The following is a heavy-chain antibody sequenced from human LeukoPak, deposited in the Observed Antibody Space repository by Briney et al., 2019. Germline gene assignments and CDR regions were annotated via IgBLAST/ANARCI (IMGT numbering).Heavy chain of an antibody. CDR2: ISYDGSNK. CDR3: ARDLGYCSGGSCYHYYYYYYGMDV. CDR1: GFTFSSDA. Sequence: GGSLRLSCAASGFTFSSDAMHWVRQAPGKGLEWVAVISYDGSNKYYADSVKGRFTISRDNSKNTLYLQMNSLRAEDTAVYYCARDLGYCSGGSCYHYYYYYYGMDVWGQGTTVTVSS. V-gene: IGHV3-30-3*01. J-gene: IGHJ6*02. D-gene: IGHD2-15*01.